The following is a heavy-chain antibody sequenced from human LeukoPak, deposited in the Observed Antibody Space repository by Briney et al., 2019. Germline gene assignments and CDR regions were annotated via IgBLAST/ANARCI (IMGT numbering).Heavy chain of an antibody. D-gene: IGHD3-3*01. V-gene: IGHV3-23*01. Sequence: GGSLRLSCAASGFTFSSYAMGWVRQAPGKGLEWVSIISDSGDSTYSADSVKGRFTTSRDNSKNTLYLQMNSLRAEDTAVYYCARDESGYYYFDYWGQGTLVTVSS. CDR3: ARDESGYYYFDY. CDR1: GFTFSSYA. CDR2: ISDSGDST. J-gene: IGHJ4*02.